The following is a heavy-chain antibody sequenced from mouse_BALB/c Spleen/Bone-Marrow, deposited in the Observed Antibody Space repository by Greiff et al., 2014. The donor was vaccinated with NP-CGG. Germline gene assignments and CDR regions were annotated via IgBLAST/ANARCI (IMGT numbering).Heavy chain of an antibody. J-gene: IGHJ3*01. V-gene: IGHV1-9*01. D-gene: IGHD2-3*01. CDR1: GYTFSSYW. CDR2: ILPGSGTT. CDR3: ARGGYDTSIFAY. Sequence: VQLQQSGAELMKPGAPVKISCKATGYTFSSYWIEWVNQRPGHGLEWIGEILPGSGTTHYNEKFKDKATFTADTSSNTAYMQLSSLTSEDSAVYYCARGGYDTSIFAYWGQGTLVTVSA.